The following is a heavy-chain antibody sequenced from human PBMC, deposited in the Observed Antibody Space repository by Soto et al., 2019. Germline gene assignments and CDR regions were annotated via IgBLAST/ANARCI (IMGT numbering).Heavy chain of an antibody. V-gene: IGHV4-31*03. D-gene: IGHD3-22*01. J-gene: IGHJ4*02. Sequence: PSETLSLTCTVSVGSISSGGYYWSWILQHPGKGLEWIGYIYYSGSTYYNPSLKSRVTISLDTSKNQFSLKLSSVTAADTAVYYCARVPVPSSGYFYYFDYWGQGTLVTVSS. CDR2: IYYSGST. CDR3: ARVPVPSSGYFYYFDY. CDR1: VGSISSGGYY.